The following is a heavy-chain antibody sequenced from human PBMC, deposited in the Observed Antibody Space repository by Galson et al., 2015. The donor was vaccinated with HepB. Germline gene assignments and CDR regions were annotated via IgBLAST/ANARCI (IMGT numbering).Heavy chain of an antibody. D-gene: IGHD6-13*01. CDR1: GFTFSSYS. CDR2: ISGNGDYI. V-gene: IGHV3-21*01. CDR3: ARDIRVPYNSSPWDLDGFGD. Sequence: SLRLSCAASGFTFSSYSMNWVRQAPGKGLEWVSFISGNGDYIYYADPLKGRFTISRDNAKNSLYLQMNSLRAEDTALYYCARDIRVPYNSSPWDLDGFGDWGQGTMVTVSS. J-gene: IGHJ3*01.